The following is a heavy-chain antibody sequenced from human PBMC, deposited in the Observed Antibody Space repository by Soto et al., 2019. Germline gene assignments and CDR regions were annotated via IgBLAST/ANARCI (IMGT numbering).Heavy chain of an antibody. CDR2: IIPIFGTA. Sequence: QVQLVQSGAEVKKPGSSVKVSCKASGGTFSSYAISWVRQAPGQGLEWMGGIIPIFGTANYAQKFQGRVTITADESTNKAYLEVGNLRSEDNALDFLAINEQFGFLAGYPPPYNWFDPWGQGTLVTVSS. J-gene: IGHJ5*02. CDR3: AINEQFGFLAGYPPPYNWFDP. CDR1: GGTFSSYA. V-gene: IGHV1-69*01. D-gene: IGHD3-3*01.